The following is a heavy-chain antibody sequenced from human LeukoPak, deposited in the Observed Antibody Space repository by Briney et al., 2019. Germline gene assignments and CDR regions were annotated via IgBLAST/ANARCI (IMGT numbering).Heavy chain of an antibody. CDR2: ISGSGGST. Sequence: SGGSLRLSCAASGFTFSSYAMSWVRQAPGKGLEWASAISGSGGSTYYADSVKGRFTISRDNSKNTLYLQMNSLRAEDTAVYYCAKGRMVRGVIIPNWFDPWGQGTLVTVSS. V-gene: IGHV3-23*01. CDR1: GFTFSSYA. CDR3: AKGRMVRGVIIPNWFDP. D-gene: IGHD3-10*01. J-gene: IGHJ5*02.